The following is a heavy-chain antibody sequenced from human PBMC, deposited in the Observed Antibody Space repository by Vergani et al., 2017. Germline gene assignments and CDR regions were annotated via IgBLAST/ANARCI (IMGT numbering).Heavy chain of an antibody. CDR1: GGTFSSYA. CDR2: IIPILGIA. V-gene: IGHV1-69*04. D-gene: IGHD4-17*01. CDR3: ASHGDFFVFPNEAGYGMDV. Sequence: QVQLVQSGAEVKKPGASVKVSCKASGGTFSSYAISWVRQAPGQGLEWMGRIIPILGIANYAQKFQGTVTITADKSTSTAYMELSSLRSEDTAVYYCASHGDFFVFPNEAGYGMDVWGQGTTVTVSS. J-gene: IGHJ6*02.